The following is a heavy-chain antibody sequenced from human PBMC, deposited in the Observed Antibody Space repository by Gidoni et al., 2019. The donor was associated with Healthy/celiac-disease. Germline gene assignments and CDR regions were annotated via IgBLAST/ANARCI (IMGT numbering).Heavy chain of an antibody. Sequence: QVQLVESGGGVVQPGRSLSLHCAASGFPVSSYAMHWVRQAPGKGLEWVAVISYDGSNKYYADSVKGRFTISRDNSKNTLYLQMNSLRAEDTAVYYCAREGANRFGELPDYWGQGTLVTVSS. CDR1: GFPVSSYA. D-gene: IGHD3-10*01. V-gene: IGHV3-30-3*01. CDR3: AREGANRFGELPDY. J-gene: IGHJ4*02. CDR2: ISYDGSNK.